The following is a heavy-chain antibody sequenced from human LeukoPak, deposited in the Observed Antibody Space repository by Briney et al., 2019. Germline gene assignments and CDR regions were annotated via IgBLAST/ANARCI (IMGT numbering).Heavy chain of an antibody. Sequence: GGSLRLSCAASGFTFSSYWMSWVRQAPGKGLEWVANIKQDGSEKYYVDPVKGRFTISRDNAKNSLYLQMNSLRAEDTAVYYCARMRDYGDYELDYWGQGTLVTVSS. J-gene: IGHJ4*02. CDR2: IKQDGSEK. CDR3: ARMRDYGDYELDY. V-gene: IGHV3-7*01. D-gene: IGHD4-17*01. CDR1: GFTFSSYW.